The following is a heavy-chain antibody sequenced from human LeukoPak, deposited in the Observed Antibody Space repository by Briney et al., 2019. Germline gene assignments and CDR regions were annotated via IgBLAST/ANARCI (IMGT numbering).Heavy chain of an antibody. D-gene: IGHD2-2*01. CDR1: GYTFTSYG. J-gene: IGHJ3*02. CDR2: ISAYNGNT. CDR3: ARGKLGYCSSTSCYRPGDAFDI. V-gene: IGHV1-18*01. Sequence: GASVKVSCKASGYTFTSYGISWVRQAPGQGLEWMGWISAYNGNTNYAQKLQGRVTMTTDTSTSTAYMELRSLRSDDTAVYYCARGKLGYCSSTSCYRPGDAFDIWGQGTMVTVS.